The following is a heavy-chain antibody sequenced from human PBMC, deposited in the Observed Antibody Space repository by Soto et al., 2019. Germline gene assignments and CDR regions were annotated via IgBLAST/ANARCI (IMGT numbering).Heavy chain of an antibody. Sequence: ASVKVTCKASGGTFSSYAISWVRQAPGQGLEWMGGIIPIFGTANYAQKFQGRVTITADESTSTAYMELSSLRSEDTAVYYCARDGKTVTTGIRYYYYYGMDVWGQGTTVTVSS. J-gene: IGHJ6*02. CDR2: IIPIFGTA. D-gene: IGHD4-17*01. CDR3: ARDGKTVTTGIRYYYYYGMDV. CDR1: GGTFSSYA. V-gene: IGHV1-69*13.